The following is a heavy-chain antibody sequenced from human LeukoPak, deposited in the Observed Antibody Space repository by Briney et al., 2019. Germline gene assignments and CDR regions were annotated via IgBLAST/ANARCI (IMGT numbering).Heavy chain of an antibody. CDR3: ARAYYDSSGYSPLDY. V-gene: IGHV1-8*01. D-gene: IGHD3-22*01. J-gene: IGHJ4*02. Sequence: ASVKVSCKASGYTFTSYDINWVRQATGQGLEWMGWMNPNSGNTGYAQKFQGRVTMTRNTSISTAYMELSRLRSDDTAVYYCARAYYDSSGYSPLDYWGQGTLATVSS. CDR2: MNPNSGNT. CDR1: GYTFTSYD.